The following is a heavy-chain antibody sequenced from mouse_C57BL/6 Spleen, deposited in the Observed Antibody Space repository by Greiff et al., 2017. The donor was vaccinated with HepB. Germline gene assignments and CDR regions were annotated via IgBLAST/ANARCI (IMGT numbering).Heavy chain of an antibody. J-gene: IGHJ2*01. CDR1: GYAFSSSW. CDR3: AKGSVGLYFDY. Sequence: VQVVESGPELVKPGASVKISCKASGYAFSSSWMNWVKQRPGKGLEWIGRIYPGDGDTNYNGKFKGKATLTADKSSSTAYMQLSSLTSEDSAVYFCAKGSVGLYFDYWGQGTTLTVSS. CDR2: IYPGDGDT. D-gene: IGHD3-3*01. V-gene: IGHV1-82*01.